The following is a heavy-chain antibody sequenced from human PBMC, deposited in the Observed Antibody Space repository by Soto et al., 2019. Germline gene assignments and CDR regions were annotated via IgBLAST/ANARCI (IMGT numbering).Heavy chain of an antibody. V-gene: IGHV1-18*01. CDR1: GYTFTSYG. J-gene: IGHJ4*02. Sequence: ASVKVSCKASGYTFTSYGISWVRQAPGQGLEWMGWISAYNGNTNYAQKIQGRVTMTTDTSTSTGYMELRSLRSDDTAVYYCAREGSYGGYVPLDYWGQGTLVSVSS. D-gene: IGHD5-12*01. CDR3: AREGSYGGYVPLDY. CDR2: ISAYNGNT.